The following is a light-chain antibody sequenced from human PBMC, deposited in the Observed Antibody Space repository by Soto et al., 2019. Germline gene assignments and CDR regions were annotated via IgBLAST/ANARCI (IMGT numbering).Light chain of an antibody. CDR2: YDD. J-gene: IGLJ1*01. Sequence: QSVLTQPPSVSGAPRQRVTISCSGSSSNIGNNAVNWYQQLPGKAPKLLIYYDDLLPSGVSDRFSGSKSGTSASLAISGLQSEDEDDYYCAAWDDSLNGYVFGTGTKVTVL. V-gene: IGLV1-36*01. CDR3: AAWDDSLNGYV. CDR1: SSNIGNNA.